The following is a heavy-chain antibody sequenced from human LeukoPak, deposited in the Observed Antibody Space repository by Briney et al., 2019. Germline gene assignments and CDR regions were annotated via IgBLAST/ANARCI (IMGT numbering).Heavy chain of an antibody. CDR1: GYTFTGYY. CDR3: ARAVVVVPAAIGSWFDP. J-gene: IGHJ5*02. CDR2: INPNSGGT. Sequence: ASVKVSCKASGYTFTGYYMHWVRQAPGQGLEWMGWINPNSGGTNYAQKFQGRVTMTRDTSISTAYMELSRLRSDDTAVYYCARAVVVVPAAIGSWFDPWGQGTLVTVSS. D-gene: IGHD2-2*02. V-gene: IGHV1-2*02.